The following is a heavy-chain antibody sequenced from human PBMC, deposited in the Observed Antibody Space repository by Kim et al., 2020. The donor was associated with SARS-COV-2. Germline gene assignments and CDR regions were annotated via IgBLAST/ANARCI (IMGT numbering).Heavy chain of an antibody. V-gene: IGHV3-48*02. D-gene: IGHD1-1*01. Sequence: GGSLRLSCAASGFTFSDYSVNWVRQAPGKGLEWVSYITNSGSAVSYADSVKGRFTISRDNAKNSLFLQLNSLRDEDTAVYYCARDWTWSFDYWGQGTLVTVSS. CDR1: GFTFSDYS. CDR2: ITNSGSAV. J-gene: IGHJ4*02. CDR3: ARDWTWSFDY.